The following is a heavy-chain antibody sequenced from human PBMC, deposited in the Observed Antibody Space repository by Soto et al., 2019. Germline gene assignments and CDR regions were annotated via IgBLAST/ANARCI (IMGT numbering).Heavy chain of an antibody. CDR2: IGRVSTYI. Sequence: VQLVESGGGLVKPGGSLRLSCVASGLPFSSFSLNWVRQAPGKGLEWVSSIGRVSTYIYYADSVRGRFTVSRDNAKNSVYLQMNGLTAEDSGIYYCARVTAGSGSYQIDLWGQGTLVTVSS. J-gene: IGHJ4*02. D-gene: IGHD3-10*01. V-gene: IGHV3-21*02. CDR3: ARVTAGSGSYQIDL. CDR1: GLPFSSFS.